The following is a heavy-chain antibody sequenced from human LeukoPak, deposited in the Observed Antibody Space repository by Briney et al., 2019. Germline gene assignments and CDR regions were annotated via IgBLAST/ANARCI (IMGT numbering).Heavy chain of an antibody. D-gene: IGHD3-10*01. CDR2: IYTSGST. V-gene: IGHV4-61*02. CDR1: GYSISSGYY. J-gene: IGHJ5*02. Sequence: PSETLSLTCTVSGYSISSGYYWGWIRQPAGKGLEWIGRIYTSGSTNYNPSLKSRVTMSVDTSKNQFSLKLSSVTAADTAVYYCARWDGSGSSRWFDPWGQGTLVTVSS. CDR3: ARWDGSGSSRWFDP.